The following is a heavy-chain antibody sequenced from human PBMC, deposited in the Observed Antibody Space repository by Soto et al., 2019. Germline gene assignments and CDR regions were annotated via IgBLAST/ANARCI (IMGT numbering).Heavy chain of an antibody. V-gene: IGHV3-30-3*01. CDR1: GFTFSSYA. J-gene: IGHJ6*02. D-gene: IGHD6-19*01. CDR2: ISYEGSNK. Sequence: QPGGSLRLSCAASGFTFSSYATHWVRQAPGKGLEWVAVISYEGSNKYYADSVKGRFTISRDNSKNTLYLQMNSLRAEDTAVYYCARDRSLGPGYSSGWDGIYYGMDVWGQGTTVTVSS. CDR3: ARDRSLGPGYSSGWDGIYYGMDV.